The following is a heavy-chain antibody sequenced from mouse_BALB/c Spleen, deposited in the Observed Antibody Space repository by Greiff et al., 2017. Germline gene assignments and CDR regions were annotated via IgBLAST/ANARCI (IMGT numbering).Heavy chain of an antibody. D-gene: IGHD2-4*01. Sequence: VQLKESGGGLVKPGGSLKLSCAASGFTFSSYAMSWVRQTPEKRLEWVATISSGGSYTYYPDSVKGRFTISRDNAKNTLYLQMSSLRSEDTAMYYCARQGITREGGYFDYWGQGTTLTVSS. CDR3: ARQGITREGGYFDY. V-gene: IGHV5-9-3*01. CDR1: GFTFSSYA. CDR2: ISSGGSYT. J-gene: IGHJ2*01.